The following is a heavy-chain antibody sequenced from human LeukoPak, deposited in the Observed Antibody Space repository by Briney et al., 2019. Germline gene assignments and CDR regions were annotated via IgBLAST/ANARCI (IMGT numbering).Heavy chain of an antibody. V-gene: IGHV4-39*07. J-gene: IGHJ4*02. Sequence: PSETLSLTCTVSGGSISSSSYYWGWMRQPPGKGLEWIGSIYYSGSTYYNPSLKSRVTISVDTSKNQFSLKLSSVTAADTAVYYCARVGVIVVVLDYWGQGTLVTVSS. CDR3: ARVGVIVVVLDY. CDR1: GGSISSSSYY. D-gene: IGHD2-2*01. CDR2: IYYSGST.